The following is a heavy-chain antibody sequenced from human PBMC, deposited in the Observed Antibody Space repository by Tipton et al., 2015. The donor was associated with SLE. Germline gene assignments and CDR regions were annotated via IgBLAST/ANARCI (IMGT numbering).Heavy chain of an antibody. D-gene: IGHD2-21*01. CDR3: ARGDSPDF. CDR2: IFHSGST. Sequence: LRLSCAVSGYSISSSYYWGWIRQPPGKGLEWIGNIFHSGSTYYNPSLKSRVTMSVDTSKNQFSLKLSSVTTADTAVYYCARGDSPDFWGQGTMVTVSS. J-gene: IGHJ3*01. CDR1: GYSISSSYY. V-gene: IGHV4-38-2*01.